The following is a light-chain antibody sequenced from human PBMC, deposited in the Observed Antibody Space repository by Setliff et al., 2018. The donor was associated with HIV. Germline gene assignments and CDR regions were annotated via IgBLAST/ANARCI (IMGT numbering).Light chain of an antibody. CDR1: TGAVTSGYY. V-gene: IGLV7-43*01. CDR3: LLYYGDAWV. Sequence: QAVVTQEPSLTVSPGGTVTLTCSASTGAVTSGYYANWFQQKPGQAPRSLIYTTTNKYSWTPARFSGSLLGGKAALTLSGVQPEDEAEYYCLLYYGDAWVFGGGTQLTVL. CDR2: TTT. J-gene: IGLJ3*02.